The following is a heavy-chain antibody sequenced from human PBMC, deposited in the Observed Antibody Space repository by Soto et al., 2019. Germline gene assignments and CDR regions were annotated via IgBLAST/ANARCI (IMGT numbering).Heavy chain of an antibody. V-gene: IGHV4-59*01. CDR2: IFYSGNT. J-gene: IGHJ5*02. CDR1: GGSITSYY. D-gene: IGHD5-18*01. Sequence: SETLSLTCTVSGGSITSYYWSWIRQPPGKGLEWIGYIFYSGNTKYNPSLKSRVTISVDTSKNQFSLKLTSVTAADTAVYYCARDVHTINTGDGLDPWGRGNQVPVSS. CDR3: ARDVHTINTGDGLDP.